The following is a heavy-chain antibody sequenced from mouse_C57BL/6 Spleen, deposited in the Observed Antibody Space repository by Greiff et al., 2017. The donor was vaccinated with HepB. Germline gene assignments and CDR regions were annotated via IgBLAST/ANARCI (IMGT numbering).Heavy chain of an antibody. CDR3: ARRGAQLGPFDY. D-gene: IGHD4-1*02. CDR2: INPGSGGT. CDR1: GYAFTNYL. Sequence: QVQLQQSGAELVRPGTSVKVSCKASGYAFTNYLIEWVKQRPGQGLEWIGVINPGSGGTNYNEKFKGKATLTADKSSSTAYMQLSSLTSEDSAVYFCARRGAQLGPFDYWGQGTTLTVSS. J-gene: IGHJ2*01. V-gene: IGHV1-54*01.